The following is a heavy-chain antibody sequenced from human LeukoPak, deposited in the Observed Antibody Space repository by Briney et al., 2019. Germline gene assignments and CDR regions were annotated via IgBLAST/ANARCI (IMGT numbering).Heavy chain of an antibody. CDR1: GFTFSSYG. Sequence: GRSRRLSCAASGFTFSSYGMPWVRQAPGKGLEWVAVIWYDGSNKYYADSVKGRFTISRDNSKNTLYLQMNSLRAEDTAVYYCARSRSTVAPHDAFDIWGQGTMVTVSS. D-gene: IGHD4-23*01. CDR3: ARSRSTVAPHDAFDI. J-gene: IGHJ3*02. CDR2: IWYDGSNK. V-gene: IGHV3-33*01.